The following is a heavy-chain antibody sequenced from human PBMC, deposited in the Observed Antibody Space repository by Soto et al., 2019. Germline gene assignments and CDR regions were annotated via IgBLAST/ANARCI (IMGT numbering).Heavy chain of an antibody. D-gene: IGHD4-17*01. J-gene: IGHJ4*02. Sequence: EVQLVESGGGLVKPGGSLRLSCAVSGFTFSDYSMNWGRLAPGKGLEWVSSITSSSRYIYYADSVKGRFTVSRDNAKNSLSLQMNSLRADDTAVYFCARGGGEYHASDYWGQGTLVAVSS. CDR1: GFTFSDYS. V-gene: IGHV3-21*01. CDR2: ITSSSRYI. CDR3: ARGGGEYHASDY.